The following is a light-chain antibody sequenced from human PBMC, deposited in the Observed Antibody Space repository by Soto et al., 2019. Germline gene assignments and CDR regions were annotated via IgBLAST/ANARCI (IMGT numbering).Light chain of an antibody. J-gene: IGKJ1*01. Sequence: EIVLTQSPGTLSLSPGERATLSCRASQSVSSNYLAWYQQKPGQAPRLLIYGASIRATGIPDRFSGSGSGTDFTLTISRLEPEDFAVYYCQQYGNSPWTFGQGTKAEIK. CDR3: QQYGNSPWT. CDR2: GAS. V-gene: IGKV3-20*01. CDR1: QSVSSNY.